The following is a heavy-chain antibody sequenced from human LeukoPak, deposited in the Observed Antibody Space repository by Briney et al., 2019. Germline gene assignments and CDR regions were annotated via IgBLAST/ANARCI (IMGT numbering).Heavy chain of an antibody. CDR3: ASSGHEGYCSGGSCPDPYYYYGMDV. J-gene: IGHJ6*02. Sequence: SETLSLTCTVSGGSISSYYWSWIRQPAGKGLEWIGRIYTSGSTNYNPSLTSRVTMSVDTSKNQFSLKLSSVTAADTAVYYCASSGHEGYCSGGSCPDPYYYYGMDVWGQGTTVTVSS. D-gene: IGHD2-15*01. CDR2: IYTSGST. V-gene: IGHV4-4*07. CDR1: GGSISSYY.